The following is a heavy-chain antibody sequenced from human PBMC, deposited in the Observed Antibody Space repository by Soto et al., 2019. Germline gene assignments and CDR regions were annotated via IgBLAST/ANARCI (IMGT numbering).Heavy chain of an antibody. CDR2: FDPEDGET. CDR3: ATGRMSSGWPFDY. V-gene: IGHV1-24*01. J-gene: IGHJ4*02. D-gene: IGHD6-19*01. CDR1: GYTLTELS. Sequence: ASVKVSCKVSGYTLTELSMHWVRQAPGKGLEWMGGFDPEDGETIYAQKFQGRVTMTGDTSTDTAYMELSSLRSEDTAVYYCATGRMSSGWPFDYWGQGTLVTVSS.